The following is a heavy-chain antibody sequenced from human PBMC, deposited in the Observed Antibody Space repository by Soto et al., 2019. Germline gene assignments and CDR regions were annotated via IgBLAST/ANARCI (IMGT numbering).Heavy chain of an antibody. CDR2: SRSKAKNYAT. Sequence: EVQLVESGGGLVQPGGSLKLSCAASGFTFSDSAVHWVRQASGKGLEWVGRSRSKAKNYATGYAASVEGRFTISRDDSKNTAYLQMNGLITDDTAVYYCVREGKGSGDDSDWGQGTLVTVSS. J-gene: IGHJ4*02. CDR1: GFTFSDSA. D-gene: IGHD3-3*01. CDR3: VREGKGSGDDSD. V-gene: IGHV3-73*01.